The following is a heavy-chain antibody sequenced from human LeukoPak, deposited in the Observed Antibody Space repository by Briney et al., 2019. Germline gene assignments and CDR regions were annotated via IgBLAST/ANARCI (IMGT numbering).Heavy chain of an antibody. CDR1: GGSISSGGYS. V-gene: IGHV4-30-2*01. CDR3: ARVKGDYDFWSGYPNWFDP. J-gene: IGHJ5*02. Sequence: KPSETLSLTCAVSGGSISSGGYSWSWIRQPPGKGLEWIGYIYHSGSTYYNPSLKSRVTISVDRSKNQFSLKLSSVTAADTAVYYCARVKGDYDFWSGYPNWFDPWGQGTLVTVSS. D-gene: IGHD3-3*01. CDR2: IYHSGST.